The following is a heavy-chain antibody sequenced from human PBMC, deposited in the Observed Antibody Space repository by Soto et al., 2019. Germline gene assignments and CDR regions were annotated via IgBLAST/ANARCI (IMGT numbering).Heavy chain of an antibody. J-gene: IGHJ4*02. CDR2: ITYDGSNK. D-gene: IGHD1-7*01. Sequence: LRLSCQASGFNFDNYGMHWVRQAPGKGLEWVAVITYDGSNKYYADSVRGRFTISRDNSKNTLSLHLNTLKPEDTAVYHCAKDRVGGTFYTPLGFWGQGTLVTVSS. CDR3: AKDRVGGTFYTPLGF. V-gene: IGHV3-30*18. CDR1: GFNFDNYG.